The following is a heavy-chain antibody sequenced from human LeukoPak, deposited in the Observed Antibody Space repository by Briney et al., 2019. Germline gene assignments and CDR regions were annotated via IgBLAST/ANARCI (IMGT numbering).Heavy chain of an antibody. CDR3: ARGPAERITMIVVVTPRDAFEI. CDR2: IIPIFGTA. CDR1: GATFSSYG. Sequence: GSSVKVSCKASGATFSSYGISWVRQAPGQGLEWMGGIIPIFGTANYAQKFQGRVTITADKSTSTAYMELSSLRSEDTAVYYCARGPAERITMIVVVTPRDAFEIWGQGTMVTVSS. V-gene: IGHV1-69*06. D-gene: IGHD3-22*01. J-gene: IGHJ3*02.